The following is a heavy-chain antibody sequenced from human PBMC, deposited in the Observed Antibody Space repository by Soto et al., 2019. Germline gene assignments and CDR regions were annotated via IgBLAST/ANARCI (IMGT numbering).Heavy chain of an antibody. CDR1: GYRFTSYW. V-gene: IGHV5-51*01. CDR3: ATQGYCSSTSCYTVDS. D-gene: IGHD2-2*02. J-gene: IGHJ4*02. Sequence: ESLKISCKGSGYRFTSYWIGWVRQMPGKGLEWMGIIYPGDSDTRYSPSFQGQVTISADKSISTAYLQWSGLKASDTAMYYCATQGYCSSTSCYTVDSWGQGTQVTVSS. CDR2: IYPGDSDT.